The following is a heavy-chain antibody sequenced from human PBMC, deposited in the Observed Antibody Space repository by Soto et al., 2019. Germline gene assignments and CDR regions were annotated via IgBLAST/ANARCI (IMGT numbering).Heavy chain of an antibody. Sequence: PSETLSLTCAVYGGSFSGYYWSWIRQPPGKGLEWIGEINHSGNANYIPSLKSRVFMSVDTSKNQISLNVTSATAADTAANYRARGVGSRPPQYWGQGTLDTVPS. CDR2: INHSGNA. CDR3: ARGVGSRPPQY. V-gene: IGHV4-34*01. D-gene: IGHD6-6*01. J-gene: IGHJ1*01. CDR1: GGSFSGYY.